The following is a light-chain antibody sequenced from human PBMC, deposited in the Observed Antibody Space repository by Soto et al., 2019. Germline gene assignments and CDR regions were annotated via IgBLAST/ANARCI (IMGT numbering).Light chain of an antibody. CDR3: QQYGSSPLT. Sequence: EIVLTQSPATLSLSPGERATLSCWASQSVSSYLAWYQQKPGQAPRLLIYDASNRATGIPARFSGGGSGTDFTLTISSLEPEDFAVYYCQQYGSSPLTFGGGTKVEIK. V-gene: IGKV3-11*01. J-gene: IGKJ4*01. CDR1: QSVSSY. CDR2: DAS.